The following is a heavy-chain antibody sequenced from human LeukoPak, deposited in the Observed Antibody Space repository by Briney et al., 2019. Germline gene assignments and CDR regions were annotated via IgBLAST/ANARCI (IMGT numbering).Heavy chain of an antibody. V-gene: IGHV3-11*01. Sequence: PGGSLRLSCAASGFTFSDSDMSWIRQAPGKGLEWFSYISSSGGSTYYAVSVKGRFTISRDNANNSLYLQMNSLRADDTAIYYCATGKRRYSNWGQGTLVTVSS. CDR2: ISSSGGST. CDR3: ATGKRRYSN. D-gene: IGHD3-9*01. CDR1: GFTFSDSD. J-gene: IGHJ4*02.